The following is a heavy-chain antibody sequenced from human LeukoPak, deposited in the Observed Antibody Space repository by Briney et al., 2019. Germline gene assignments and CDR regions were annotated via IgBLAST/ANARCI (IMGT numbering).Heavy chain of an antibody. J-gene: IGHJ4*02. CDR3: ARQGGSYTFDL. D-gene: IGHD1-26*01. V-gene: IGHV4-59*01. Sequence: SETLSLTCTVSGGSFSSYYWSWIRQPPGKGLELIGYMYDSGSTNYNPSLKSRVTISVDTSKNQFSLRLNSVTAADTAVYYCARQGGSYTFDLWGQGVLVTVSS. CDR1: GGSFSSYY. CDR2: MYDSGST.